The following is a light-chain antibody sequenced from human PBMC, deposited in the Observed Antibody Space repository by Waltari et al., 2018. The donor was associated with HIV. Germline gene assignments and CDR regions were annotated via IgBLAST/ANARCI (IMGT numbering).Light chain of an antibody. CDR2: GAS. CDR3: QQYGSAPRT. CDR1: QSVSSSY. Sequence: EIVLTQSPGTLSLSPGESATLPCRASQSVSSSYLAGYQQKAGQSPRLLIYGASSRATGIPDRFSGSGSGTDFTLTISRLEPEDFAVYHCQQYGSAPRTFGQGTKVEIK. V-gene: IGKV3-20*01. J-gene: IGKJ1*01.